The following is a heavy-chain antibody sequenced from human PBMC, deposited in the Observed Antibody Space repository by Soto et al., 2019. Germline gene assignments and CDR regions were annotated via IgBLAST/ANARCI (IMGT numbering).Heavy chain of an antibody. J-gene: IGHJ2*01. V-gene: IGHV4-30-4*01. CDR2: MFDSGST. CDR3: AREIIPLTTDWYFDL. D-gene: IGHD4-17*01. CDR1: GGSISGGVYY. Sequence: QVQLQESGPGLVKPSQTLSLTCTVSGGSISGGVYYWSWIRQPPGKGLEWIGYMFDSGSTYYNPSLKSRVTISVDTSKNQFSLRLSSVTAADTAVYYCAREIIPLTTDWYFDLWGRGTLVTVSS.